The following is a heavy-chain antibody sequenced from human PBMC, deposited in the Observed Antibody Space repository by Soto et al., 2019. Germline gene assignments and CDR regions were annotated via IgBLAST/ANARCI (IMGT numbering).Heavy chain of an antibody. CDR1: GGTIRSPDW. Sequence: SETLSLTCGVSGGTIRSPDWWTWVRQPPGKGLEWIGEIFQSGSTNYTPSLESRVTISVDKSKNQFSLTLTSVTAADTAVYFCARGRGRYSSGWSWFDPWGQGILVTSPQ. CDR3: ARGRGRYSSGWSWFDP. CDR2: IFQSGST. D-gene: IGHD6-19*01. V-gene: IGHV4-4*02. J-gene: IGHJ5*02.